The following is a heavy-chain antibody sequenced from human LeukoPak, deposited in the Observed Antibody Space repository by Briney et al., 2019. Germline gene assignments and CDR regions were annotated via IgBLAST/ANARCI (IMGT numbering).Heavy chain of an antibody. CDR1: GGSISSYY. J-gene: IGHJ4*02. CDR3: ARQIASAGTAGFDF. V-gene: IGHV4-4*07. CDR2: IYSTGST. Sequence: SETLSLTCTVSGGSISSYYWSWIRQPAGKGLEWIGRIYSTGSTNYNPSLKSRVTMSVDTSKNQFSLRLRSVTAADTAVYYCARQIASAGTAGFDFWGQGALVSVP. D-gene: IGHD6-13*01.